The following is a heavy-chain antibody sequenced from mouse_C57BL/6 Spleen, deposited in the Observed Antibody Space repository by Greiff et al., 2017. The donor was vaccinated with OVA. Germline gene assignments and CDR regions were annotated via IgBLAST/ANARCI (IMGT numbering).Heavy chain of an antibody. CDR3: ARRDYYGSSPHDWYFDV. Sequence: QVQLQQSGAELMKPGASVKLSCKATGYTFTGYWIEWVKQRPGHGLEWIGEILPGSGSTNYNEKFTGKATFTADTSSNTAYMQLSSLTTEDSVIYYCARRDYYGSSPHDWYFDVWGTGTTVTVSS. CDR2: ILPGSGST. D-gene: IGHD1-1*01. CDR1: GYTFTGYW. V-gene: IGHV1-9*01. J-gene: IGHJ1*03.